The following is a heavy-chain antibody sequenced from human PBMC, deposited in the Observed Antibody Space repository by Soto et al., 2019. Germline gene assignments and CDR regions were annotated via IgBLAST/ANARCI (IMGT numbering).Heavy chain of an antibody. Sequence: QVQLVESGGGVVQPGRSLRLSCAASGFTFSSYAMHWVRQAPGKGLEWVAVISYDGSNKYYADSVKGRFTISRDNSKNTLYLQMNSLRAEDTAVYYCARATGQWLVDYWGQGTLVTVSS. CDR1: GFTFSSYA. CDR3: ARATGQWLVDY. V-gene: IGHV3-30-3*01. CDR2: ISYDGSNK. D-gene: IGHD6-19*01. J-gene: IGHJ4*02.